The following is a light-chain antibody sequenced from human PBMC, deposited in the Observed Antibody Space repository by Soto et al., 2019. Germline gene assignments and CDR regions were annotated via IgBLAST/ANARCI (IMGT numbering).Light chain of an antibody. CDR1: QTINSTY. CDR2: GAS. V-gene: IGKV3-20*01. J-gene: IGKJ1*01. CDR3: EHYGYSPQRT. Sequence: EIVLTQSPGTLSLSPGERATLSCRASQTINSTYLAWHQQKVGQAPRLLIYGASTSATRIPDSFSGSGSGTDFTLGNSGLEPEDLAVYYCEHYGYSPQRTCGQGTKVEVK.